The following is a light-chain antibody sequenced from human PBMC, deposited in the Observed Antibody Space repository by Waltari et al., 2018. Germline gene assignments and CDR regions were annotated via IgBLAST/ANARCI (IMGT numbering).Light chain of an antibody. CDR3: QQGSTYPYT. CDR2: RAS. CDR1: HGIGTN. Sequence: DVQMTQSPSSLSASVGDTVTITCQASHGIGTNLHWYQQKPGKAPKLLIYRASNFQSEIPSRFSGSGFGTAFTFTIGGLQPEDFATYYCQQGSTYPYTFGQGT. V-gene: IGKV1-16*01. J-gene: IGKJ2*01.